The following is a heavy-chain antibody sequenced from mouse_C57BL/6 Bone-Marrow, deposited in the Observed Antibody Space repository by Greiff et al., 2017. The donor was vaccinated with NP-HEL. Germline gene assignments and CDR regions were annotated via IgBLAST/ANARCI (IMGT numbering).Heavy chain of an antibody. V-gene: IGHV1-55*01. D-gene: IGHD2-1*01. CDR2: IYPGSGST. CDR1: GSTFPSYW. J-gene: IGHJ1*03. CDR3: ARGGIYYGNYFYWYFDV. Sequence: QVQLQQPGAELVKPGASVKMSCKASGSTFPSYWITWVKQRPGQGLEWIGDIYPGSGSTNYNEKFKSKATLTVDTSSSTAYMQLSSLTSEDSAVYYCARGGIYYGNYFYWYFDVWGTGTTVTVSS.